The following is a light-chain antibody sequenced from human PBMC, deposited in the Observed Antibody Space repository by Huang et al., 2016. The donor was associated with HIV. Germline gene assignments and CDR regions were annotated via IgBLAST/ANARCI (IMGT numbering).Light chain of an antibody. CDR3: QQYNNWPPEVT. V-gene: IGKV3-15*01. CDR1: QSIRTY. J-gene: IGKJ3*01. CDR2: GAS. Sequence: EIVLTQSPATLSVSPGERVTLSCRASQSIRTYLAWYQHKPAQAPRLLIYGASTRASGIPARFSGSGSGTEFTLTISSLQSEDFAVYYCQQYNNWPPEVTFGPGTKVDIK.